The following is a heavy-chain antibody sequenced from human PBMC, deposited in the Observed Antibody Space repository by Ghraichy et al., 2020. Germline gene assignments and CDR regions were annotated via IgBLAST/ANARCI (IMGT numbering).Heavy chain of an antibody. CDR3: ALNWDFDY. Sequence: ESLNISCAVSGGSFGGYHLSWIRQPPGKGLEWIGEIDYRGKTDYNTALKSRVTISADTSRSHFSLTLRSVTAAETAIYYCALNWDFDYWGQGMLVAVSS. D-gene: IGHD1-26*01. J-gene: IGHJ4*02. V-gene: IGHV4-34*01. CDR1: GGSFGGYH. CDR2: IDYRGKT.